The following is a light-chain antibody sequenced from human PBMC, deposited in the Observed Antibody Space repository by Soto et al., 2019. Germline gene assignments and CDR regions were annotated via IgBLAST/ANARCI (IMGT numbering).Light chain of an antibody. J-gene: IGKJ2*01. Sequence: EIVLTQSPGTLSLSPGERATLSCRASQSITSSYLAWYQQKPGQAPRLLIYGASRRATDIPDRFSGSGSGTDFTLTISRLEPEDFAVHYCQLYDSPSYTFGQGTKVDIK. V-gene: IGKV3-20*01. CDR2: GAS. CDR3: QLYDSPSYT. CDR1: QSITSSY.